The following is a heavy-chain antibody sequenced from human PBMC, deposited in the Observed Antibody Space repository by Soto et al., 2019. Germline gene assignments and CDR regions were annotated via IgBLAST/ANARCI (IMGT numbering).Heavy chain of an antibody. CDR2: ISGDGRTS. Sequence: GGSLRLSCAASGFTFSSYWMHWVRQAPGKGLVWVSHISGDGRTSSYADSVKGRFTISRDDAKNALYLQMSSLRADDTAVYYCARGSSGWWGVDYWGQGTLVT. D-gene: IGHD6-19*01. V-gene: IGHV3-74*01. CDR3: ARGSSGWWGVDY. J-gene: IGHJ4*02. CDR1: GFTFSSYW.